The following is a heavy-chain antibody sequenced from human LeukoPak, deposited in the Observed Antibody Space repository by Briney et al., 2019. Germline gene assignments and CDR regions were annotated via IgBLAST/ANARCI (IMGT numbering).Heavy chain of an antibody. V-gene: IGHV7-4-1*02. CDR3: ARVDSSDYVLDY. D-gene: IGHD3-22*01. CDR2: INTNTGNP. Sequence: ASVKVSCKASGYTFTRYGMNWVRQAPGQGREWMGWINTNTGNPTYAQAFTGRFVLSLDTSVSTAYLRISSLKAEDTAVYYCARVDSSDYVLDYWGQGTLVTVSS. CDR1: GYTFTRYG. J-gene: IGHJ4*02.